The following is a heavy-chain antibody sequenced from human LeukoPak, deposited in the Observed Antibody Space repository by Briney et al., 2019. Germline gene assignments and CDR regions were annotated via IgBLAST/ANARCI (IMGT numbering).Heavy chain of an antibody. CDR2: IDHSGRA. V-gene: IGHV4-34*01. CDR1: GGSFSGYY. D-gene: IGHD5-24*01. Sequence: PSETLSLTCAVYGGSFSGYYWSWIRQPPGKGLEWIGEIDHSGRANYNPSLRSRVTISVDTSKNQFSLKLNSVTAADTAVYYCARVLLEMATLSPYLYYFDYWGQGSLVTVSS. CDR3: ARVLLEMATLSPYLYYFDY. J-gene: IGHJ4*02.